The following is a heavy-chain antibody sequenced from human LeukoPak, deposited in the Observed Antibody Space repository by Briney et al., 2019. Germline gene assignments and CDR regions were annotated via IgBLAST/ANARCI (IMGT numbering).Heavy chain of an antibody. J-gene: IGHJ4*02. CDR2: ITWNSGSI. V-gene: IGHV3-9*01. CDR1: GFTFDDYA. Sequence: GGSLRLSCAASGFTFDDYAMHWVRQAPGKGLEWLSRITWNSGSIAYADSVRGRFTISRDNAKNSLYLQMNSLRAEDTALYYCAKAASDRYFDFWGQGTLVTVSS. CDR3: AKAASDRYFDF.